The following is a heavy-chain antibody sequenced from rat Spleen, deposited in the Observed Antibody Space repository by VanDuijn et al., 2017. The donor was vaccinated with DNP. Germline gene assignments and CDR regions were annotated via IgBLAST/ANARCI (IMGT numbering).Heavy chain of an antibody. V-gene: IGHV5-7*01. CDR2: ISSDGNDI. J-gene: IGHJ2*01. Sequence: EVQLVESGGGLVQPGRSLKLSCAASGFTFSDYNVAWVRQAPKKGLEWVAIISSDGNDICYRDSVRGRFTISRDNAKSTLYLQMDSLRSEDTATYYCARHEGGFDYWGQGVMVTVSS. CDR3: ARHEGGFDY. CDR1: GFTFSDYN. D-gene: IGHD1-11*01.